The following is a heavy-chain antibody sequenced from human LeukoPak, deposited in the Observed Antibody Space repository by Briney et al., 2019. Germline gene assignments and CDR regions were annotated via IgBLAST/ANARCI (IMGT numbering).Heavy chain of an antibody. CDR2: IKQDGSEK. CDR1: GFTFSSYW. V-gene: IGHV3-7*01. J-gene: IGHJ4*02. D-gene: IGHD3-3*01. CDR3: AREGTIFGVVRNRFDY. Sequence: GGSLRLSCAASGFTFSSYWMSWVRQAPGKGLEWVANIKQDGSEKYYVDSVKGRFTISRDNAKNSLYLQMNSLRAEDTAVYYCAREGTIFGVVRNRFDYWGQETLVTVSS.